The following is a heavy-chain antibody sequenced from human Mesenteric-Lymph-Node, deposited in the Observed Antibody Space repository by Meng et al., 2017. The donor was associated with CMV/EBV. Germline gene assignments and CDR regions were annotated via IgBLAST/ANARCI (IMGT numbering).Heavy chain of an antibody. V-gene: IGHV3-74*01. D-gene: IGHD6-19*01. CDR2: INSDGSST. CDR1: GFTFCSFW. Sequence: GESLKISCAASGFTFCSFWMHWVRQVPGKGLGWVARINSDGSSTSYADSVKGRFTISRDNAKNTLYLQMNNLRVEDSDVYYCARAGNGGWYVAFDIWGQGTMVTVSS. CDR3: ARAGNGGWYVAFDI. J-gene: IGHJ3*02.